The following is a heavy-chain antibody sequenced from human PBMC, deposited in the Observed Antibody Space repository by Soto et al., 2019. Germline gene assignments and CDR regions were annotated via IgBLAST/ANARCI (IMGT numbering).Heavy chain of an antibody. D-gene: IGHD3-22*01. CDR3: ARDLRNYYDRSGYYYARWSAVDY. J-gene: IGHJ4*02. V-gene: IGHV3-33*01. CDR1: GFTFSSYG. Sequence: QVQLVESGGGVVQPGRSLRLSCAASGFTFSSYGMHWVRQAPGKGLEWVAVIWYDGSNKYYADSVKGRFTISRDNSKNTLYLQMNSLRAEDTAVYYCARDLRNYYDRSGYYYARWSAVDYWGQGTLVTVSS. CDR2: IWYDGSNK.